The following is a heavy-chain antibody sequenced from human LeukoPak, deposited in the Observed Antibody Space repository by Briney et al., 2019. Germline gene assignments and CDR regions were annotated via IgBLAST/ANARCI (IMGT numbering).Heavy chain of an antibody. CDR2: IIPILGTA. CDR3: ARDRLGSTGTTQGWFDP. D-gene: IGHD1-1*01. CDR1: GYTFTSYG. Sequence: ASVKVSCKASGYTFTSYGISWVRQAPGQGLEWMGGIIPILGTANYAQKFQGRVTITADESTSTAYMELSSLRSEDTAVYYCARDRLGSTGTTQGWFDPWGQGTLVTVSS. J-gene: IGHJ5*02. V-gene: IGHV1-69*13.